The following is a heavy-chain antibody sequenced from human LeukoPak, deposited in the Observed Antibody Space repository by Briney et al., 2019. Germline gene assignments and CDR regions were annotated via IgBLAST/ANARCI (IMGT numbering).Heavy chain of an antibody. V-gene: IGHV4-38-2*02. CDR1: GYSISSTYY. CDR3: ARVNAPVATFDY. Sequence: SETLSLTCTVSGYSISSTYYGACIRQPPGKGLEWIATISHSGSTYYTPSLKSRLTISLDTSKNHFSLRLSSVTAADTAVYYCARVNAPVATFDYWGLGILVTDSS. J-gene: IGHJ4*02. CDR2: ISHSGST. D-gene: IGHD1-1*01.